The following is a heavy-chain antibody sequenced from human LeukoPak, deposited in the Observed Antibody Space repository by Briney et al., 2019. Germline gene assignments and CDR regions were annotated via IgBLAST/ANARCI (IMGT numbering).Heavy chain of an antibody. CDR3: ARVGEQLGSDY. CDR2: ISSRSSNI. CDR1: GFTFSGFS. V-gene: IGHV3-21*01. Sequence: PGGSLRLSCAASGFTFSGFSMNWVRQTPGKGLEWVSSISSRSSNIYYADSMKGRFTISRDNAKNSLYLQMNSLRAEDTAVYYCARVGEQLGSDYWGQGTLVTVSS. D-gene: IGHD3-10*01. J-gene: IGHJ4*02.